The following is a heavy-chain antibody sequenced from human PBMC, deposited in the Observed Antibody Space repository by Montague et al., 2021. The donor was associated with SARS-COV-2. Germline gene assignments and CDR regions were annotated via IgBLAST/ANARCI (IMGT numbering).Heavy chain of an antibody. CDR3: AGQSASSPFDH. CDR1: GGSFSGYY. J-gene: IGHJ4*02. Sequence: SETLSLTCAVYGGSFSGYYWSWIRQPPGKGLEWIGEINHSGSTNYNPSLKSRVTISVDTSKNQFSLKISSVTAADTAVYFCAGQSASSPFDHWGQGTLVTVSS. D-gene: IGHD6-13*01. CDR2: INHSGST. V-gene: IGHV4-34*01.